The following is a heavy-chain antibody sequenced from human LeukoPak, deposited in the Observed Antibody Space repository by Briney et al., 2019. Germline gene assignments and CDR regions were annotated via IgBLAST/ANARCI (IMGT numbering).Heavy chain of an antibody. J-gene: IGHJ4*02. V-gene: IGHV3-7*01. CDR3: ARWARAPSY. CDR2: IKPDGSEK. CDR1: GFTFNTDW. Sequence: GGSLRLSCVATGFTFNTDWMTWVRQAPGKGLEWVATIKPDGSEKYYVGSVKGRFTISRDNAKNSLYLQMSSLRADDAAVYHCARWARAPSYWGQGTLVTVSS.